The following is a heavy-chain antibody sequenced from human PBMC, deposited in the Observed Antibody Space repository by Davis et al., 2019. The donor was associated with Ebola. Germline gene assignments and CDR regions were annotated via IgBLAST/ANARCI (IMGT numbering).Heavy chain of an antibody. CDR3: ARGRHGYGSGSYGPGDY. CDR1: GFTFSTYA. J-gene: IGHJ4*02. Sequence: PGGSLRLSCAASGFTFSTYAIHWVRLAPGKGLEWVAVISYAGNNKYYADSVKGRFTISRDNSKNTLYLQMNSLRPEDTAFYYCARGRHGYGSGSYGPGDYWGQGTLVTVSS. D-gene: IGHD3-10*01. V-gene: IGHV3-30-3*01. CDR2: ISYAGNNK.